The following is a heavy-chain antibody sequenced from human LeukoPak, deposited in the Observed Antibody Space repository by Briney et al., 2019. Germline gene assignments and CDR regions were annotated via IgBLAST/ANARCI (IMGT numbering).Heavy chain of an antibody. V-gene: IGHV1-69*13. Sequence: SVKVSCKASGGTFSSYAISWVRQAPGQGLEWMGGIIPIFGTANYAQKFQGRVTITADESTSTAYMELSSLRSEDTAVYYRASRSSGRYLFDYWGQGTLVTVSS. D-gene: IGHD6-19*01. J-gene: IGHJ4*02. CDR2: IIPIFGTA. CDR3: ASRSSGRYLFDY. CDR1: GGTFSSYA.